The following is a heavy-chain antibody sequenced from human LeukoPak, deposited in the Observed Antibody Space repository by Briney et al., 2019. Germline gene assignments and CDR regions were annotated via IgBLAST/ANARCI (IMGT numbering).Heavy chain of an antibody. Sequence: GASVKVSCKVSGYTLTELSIDWVRQAPGQGLEWMGGFDPEVGVAIYAQKLQGRVTMTQDTSTDTAYMELSSLRSEDTAVYDCATGTPTDYEGSGSYPLVDDGGQGTLVTLSS. J-gene: IGHJ4*02. CDR1: GYTLTELS. CDR3: ATGTPTDYEGSGSYPLVDD. D-gene: IGHD3-10*01. CDR2: FDPEVGVA. V-gene: IGHV1-24*01.